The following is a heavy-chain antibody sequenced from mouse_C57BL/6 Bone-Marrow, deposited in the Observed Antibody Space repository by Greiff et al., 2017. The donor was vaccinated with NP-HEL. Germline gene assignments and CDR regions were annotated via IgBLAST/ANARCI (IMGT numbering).Heavy chain of an antibody. J-gene: IGHJ3*01. Sequence: QVQLKESGPELVKPGASVKISCKASGYSFTSYYIHWVKQRPGQGLEWIGWIYPGSGNTKYNEKFKGKATLTADTSSSTAYMQLSSLTSEDSAVYYCANSYYSNGWFAYWGQGTLVTVSA. D-gene: IGHD2-5*01. CDR1: GYSFTSYY. CDR3: ANSYYSNGWFAY. V-gene: IGHV1-66*01. CDR2: IYPGSGNT.